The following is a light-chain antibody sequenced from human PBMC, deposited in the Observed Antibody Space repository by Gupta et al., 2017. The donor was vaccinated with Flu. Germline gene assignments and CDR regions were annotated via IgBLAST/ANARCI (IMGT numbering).Light chain of an antibody. J-gene: IGLJ1*01. CDR3: SSYTSTSPYV. CDR2: DVS. V-gene: IGLV2-14*03. Sequence: QSALTQPASVSGSPGQSITISCTGSISDVGGYNYVSWYQQHPGKAPKLMIFDVSYRSSGVSNRFSGSKSGNTASLTISGLQAEDEADYYCSSYTSTSPYVFGTGTKVTVL. CDR1: ISDVGGYNY.